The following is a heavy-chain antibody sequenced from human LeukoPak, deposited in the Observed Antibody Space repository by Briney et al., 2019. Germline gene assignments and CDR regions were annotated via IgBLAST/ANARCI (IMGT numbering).Heavy chain of an antibody. V-gene: IGHV4-34*01. CDR3: ASGASIAARNFDY. Sequence: SETLSLTCAVYGGSFSGYYWSWIRQPPGKGLEWIGEINHSGSTNYNPSLKSRVTISVDRSKNQFSLKLSSVTAADTAVYYCASGASIAARNFDYWGQGTLVTVSS. CDR1: GGSFSGYY. J-gene: IGHJ4*02. D-gene: IGHD6-6*01. CDR2: INHSGST.